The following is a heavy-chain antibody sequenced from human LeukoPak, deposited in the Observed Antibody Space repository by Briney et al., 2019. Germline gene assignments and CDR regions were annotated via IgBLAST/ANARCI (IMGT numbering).Heavy chain of an antibody. CDR3: ASPYGRFDY. J-gene: IGHJ4*02. CDR1: GYTLTDYA. CDR2: INTNTGDP. Sequence: ASVKVSCKASGYTLTDYAMNWVRQAPGQGLEWMGWINTNTGDPTYAQGFTGRFVFSLDTSVSTAYLQISSLKAEGTAVYYCASPYGRFDYWGQGTLVTVSS. V-gene: IGHV7-4-1*02. D-gene: IGHD3-10*01.